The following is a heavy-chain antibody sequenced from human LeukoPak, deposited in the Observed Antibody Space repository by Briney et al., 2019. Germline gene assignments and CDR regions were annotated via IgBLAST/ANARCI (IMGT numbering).Heavy chain of an antibody. J-gene: IGHJ4*02. CDR2: IYHSGST. Sequence: PSETLSLTCTVSGYSISSRYYWGWIRQPPGKGLEWIGSIYHSGSTYYNPSLKSRVTISVDTSKNQFSLKLSSVTAADTAVYYCASLQVYSGSYYYWGQGTLVTVSS. CDR3: ASLQVYSGSYYY. CDR1: GYSISSRYY. D-gene: IGHD1-26*01. V-gene: IGHV4-38-2*02.